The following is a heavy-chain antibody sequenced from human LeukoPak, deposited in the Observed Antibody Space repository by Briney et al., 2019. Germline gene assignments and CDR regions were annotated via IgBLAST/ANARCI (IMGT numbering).Heavy chain of an antibody. CDR1: GGSISSYY. CDR2: IYYSGST. D-gene: IGHD3-16*02. J-gene: IGHJ4*02. Sequence: SETLSLTCTVSGGSISSYYWSWIRQPPGKGLEWIGYIYYSGSTNYNPSLKSRVTISVDTSKNQFSLKLSSVTAADTAVYYCARYSDYVWGSYRQGILFDYWGQGTLVTVSS. CDR3: ARYSDYVWGSYRQGILFDY. V-gene: IGHV4-59*08.